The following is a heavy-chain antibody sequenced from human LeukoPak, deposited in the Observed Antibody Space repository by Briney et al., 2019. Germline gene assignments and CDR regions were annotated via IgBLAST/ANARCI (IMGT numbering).Heavy chain of an antibody. D-gene: IGHD5-18*01. CDR1: GGSFSDYY. Sequence: PSETLSLTCSVYGGSFSDYYWSWIRQSPGKGLEWIGEINDSGFSDYNPSLKSGVAISVDTSKNQFSLSLKSVTVADTAMYYCARGLFRGYIWDGGQGTLVTVSS. CDR2: INDSGFS. V-gene: IGHV4-34*01. CDR3: ARGLFRGYIWD. J-gene: IGHJ4*02.